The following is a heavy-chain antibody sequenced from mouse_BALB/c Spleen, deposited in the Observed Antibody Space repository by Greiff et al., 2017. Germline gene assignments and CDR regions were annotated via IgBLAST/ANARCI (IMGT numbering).Heavy chain of an antibody. D-gene: IGHD2-5*01. Sequence: EVHLVESGGGLVKPGGSLKLSCAASGFTFSSYTMSWVRQTPEKRLEWVATISSGGGNTYYPDSVKGRFTISRDNAKNNLYLQMSSLRSEDTALYYCARSLKSNYVRFAYWGQGTLVTVSA. CDR2: ISSGGGNT. J-gene: IGHJ3*01. V-gene: IGHV5-9*03. CDR1: GFTFSSYT. CDR3: ARSLKSNYVRFAY.